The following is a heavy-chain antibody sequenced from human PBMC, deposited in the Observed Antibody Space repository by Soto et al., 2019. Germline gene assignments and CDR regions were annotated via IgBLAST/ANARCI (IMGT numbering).Heavy chain of an antibody. V-gene: IGHV3-13*01. D-gene: IGHD3-10*01. CDR2: IGTAGDT. J-gene: IGHJ6*02. CDR3: SRWFGTTSYGMDV. Sequence: GGSLRLSCAGSGFSFSTYDMHWVRQATGKGLEWVSSIGTAGDTYYEDSVRGRFTISRENAKNSFYLEMKNLRVGDTAVYHCSRWFGTTSYGMDVWGRGTTVTVSS. CDR1: GFSFSTYD.